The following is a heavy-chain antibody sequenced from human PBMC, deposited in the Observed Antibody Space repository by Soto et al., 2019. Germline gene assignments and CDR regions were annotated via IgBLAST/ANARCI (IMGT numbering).Heavy chain of an antibody. J-gene: IGHJ4*02. Sequence: EVPLVESGGGLIQTGGSLRLSCVVSGFTVSSAIYMSWVRQAPGKGLEWVSVIYPGDTTFYADSVKGRFTISRDNSKTTLYLQMNSLRAEDTAVYYCHGYGYWGQGTLVTVSS. CDR2: IYPGDTT. CDR1: GFTVSSAIY. V-gene: IGHV3-53*01. CDR3: HGYGY. D-gene: IGHD5-12*01.